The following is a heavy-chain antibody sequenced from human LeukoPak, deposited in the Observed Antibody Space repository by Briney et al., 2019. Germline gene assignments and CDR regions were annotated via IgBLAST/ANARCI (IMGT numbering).Heavy chain of an antibody. J-gene: IGHJ4*02. Sequence: GGSLRLSCAASGFTFSNAWMSWVRQAPGKGLEWVSVIYRDGSSYYAESVKGRFTISRDNSKDTLYIHMNSLRVEDTAVYYCARSFYDILIGYYQYFDYRGQGTLVTVSS. V-gene: IGHV3-66*01. CDR2: IYRDGSS. CDR3: ARSFYDILIGYYQYFDY. D-gene: IGHD3-9*01. CDR1: GFTFSNAW.